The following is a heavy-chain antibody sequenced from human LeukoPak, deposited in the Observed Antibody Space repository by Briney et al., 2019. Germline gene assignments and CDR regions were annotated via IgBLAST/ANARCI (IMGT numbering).Heavy chain of an antibody. D-gene: IGHD5-24*01. CDR2: INPNNGGT. V-gene: IGHV1-2*02. J-gene: IGHJ5*02. CDR3: TRGSVEMSTVQFDL. CDR1: RYTFNGYY. Sequence: ASVKVSCKASRYTFNGYYVHWVRQAPGQGLEWMGWINPNNGGTNYAQKFQGRVTMTRDTSISTAYMELSRLRFDDTAVFYCTRGSVEMSTVQFDLRGQGTLVTVSS.